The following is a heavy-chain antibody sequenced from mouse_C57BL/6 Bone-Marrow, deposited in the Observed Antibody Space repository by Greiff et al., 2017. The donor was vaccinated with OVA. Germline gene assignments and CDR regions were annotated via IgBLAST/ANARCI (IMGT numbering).Heavy chain of an antibody. Sequence: VQLQQSGPGLVAPSQSLSITCTVSGFSLTSYAISWVRQPPGKGLEWLGVIWTGGGTNYNSALKSRLSISKDNSKSQVFLKMNSLQTDDTARDYCARERVYDYPTYYYAMDYWGQGTSVTVSS. D-gene: IGHD2-4*01. CDR3: ARERVYDYPTYYYAMDY. J-gene: IGHJ4*01. CDR2: IWTGGGT. V-gene: IGHV2-9-1*01. CDR1: GFSLTSYA.